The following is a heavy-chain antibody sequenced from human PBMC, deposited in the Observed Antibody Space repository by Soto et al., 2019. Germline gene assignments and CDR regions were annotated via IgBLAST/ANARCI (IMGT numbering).Heavy chain of an antibody. D-gene: IGHD2-2*01. CDR1: GFTFSSYA. V-gene: IGHV3-23*01. CDR2: ISGSGGST. J-gene: IGHJ6*02. Sequence: GGSLRLSCAASGFTFSSYAMSWVRQAPGKGLEWVSAISGSGGSTYYADSVKGRFTISRDNSKNTLYLQMNSLRAEDTAVYYCAKDRLDAIVVVPAGHYYYYGMDVWGQGTTVTVSS. CDR3: AKDRLDAIVVVPAGHYYYYGMDV.